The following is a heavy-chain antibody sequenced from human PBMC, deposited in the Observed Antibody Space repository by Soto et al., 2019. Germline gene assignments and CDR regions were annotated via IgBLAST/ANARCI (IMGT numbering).Heavy chain of an antibody. Sequence: EVQLVESGGGLVKPGRSLRVSCAASGFTFREAWMNWVRQAPGKGLEWVGRIKSRTDGGTIEYATPVKGRFIISRDDSKNTLYLQMDSLKTEDTAVYYCWGSAYWGQGTLVTVSS. CDR1: GFTFREAW. CDR3: WGSAY. D-gene: IGHD3-16*01. V-gene: IGHV3-15*07. CDR2: IKSRTDGGTI. J-gene: IGHJ4*02.